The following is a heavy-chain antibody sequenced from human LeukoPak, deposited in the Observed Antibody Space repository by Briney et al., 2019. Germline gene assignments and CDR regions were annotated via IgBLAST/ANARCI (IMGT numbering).Heavy chain of an antibody. V-gene: IGHV3-23*01. CDR1: GVTFISFA. Sequence: GAALRLSCSASGVTFISFAMTWVRQAPGKGGEGGSGISGSGGSTYYAHSLKGRFTISGDKSKNTLSLQMHTLRPADTALYHCAKGRGRPYYIEYWGQGTMVTVSS. CDR3: AKGRGRPYYIEY. CDR2: ISGSGGST. J-gene: IGHJ4*02.